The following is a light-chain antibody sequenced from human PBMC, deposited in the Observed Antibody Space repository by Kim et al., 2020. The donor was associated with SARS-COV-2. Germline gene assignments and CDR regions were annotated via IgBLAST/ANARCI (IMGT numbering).Light chain of an antibody. Sequence: GERVKISCCGSSAKIGINAVHWDQQFPGTAPKRRIYSDDGRPSGVPDRFSGSKSGTSASLALSGLLSDDEADYYCATWDDSLEAWVFGGGTQLTVL. CDR3: ATWDDSLEAWV. V-gene: IGLV1-44*01. J-gene: IGLJ3*02. CDR2: SDD. CDR1: SAKIGINA.